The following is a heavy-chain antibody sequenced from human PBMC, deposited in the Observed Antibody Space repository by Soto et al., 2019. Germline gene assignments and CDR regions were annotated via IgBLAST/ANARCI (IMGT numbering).Heavy chain of an antibody. CDR3: ARTLGYCSGGSCYAAPNWFDP. CDR2: ISAYNGNT. CDR1: GYTFTSYG. J-gene: IGHJ5*02. Sequence: ASVKVSCKASGYTFTSYGISWVRQAPGQGLEWMGWISAYNGNTNYAQKLQGRVTMTTDTSTSTAYMELRSLRSDDTAVYYCARTLGYCSGGSCYAAPNWFDPWGQGTLVTVSS. D-gene: IGHD2-15*01. V-gene: IGHV1-18*01.